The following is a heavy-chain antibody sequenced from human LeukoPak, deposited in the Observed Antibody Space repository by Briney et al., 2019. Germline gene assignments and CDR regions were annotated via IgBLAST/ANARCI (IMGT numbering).Heavy chain of an antibody. D-gene: IGHD2-15*01. J-gene: IGHJ4*02. CDR3: AKSRFGSGRGSDY. V-gene: IGHV3-23*01. Sequence: TGGSPRLSCAASGFTFRSYAMSWVRQAPGRGLEWVSAISASGGNTYYADSVKGRFTISRDNAKSTLYLQMKSLRVEDTAVYYCAKSRFGSGRGSDYWGQGTLVTVSS. CDR2: ISASGGNT. CDR1: GFTFRSYA.